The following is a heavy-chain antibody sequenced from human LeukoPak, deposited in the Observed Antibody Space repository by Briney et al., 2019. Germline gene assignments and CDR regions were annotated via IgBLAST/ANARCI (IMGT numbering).Heavy chain of an antibody. CDR2: VYTGGST. J-gene: IGHJ4*02. V-gene: IGHV3-66*01. CDR3: AREKQLWGGFDH. D-gene: IGHD5-18*01. CDR1: GFTVSNNY. Sequence: GRSLRLSCAASGFTVSNNYMSWVRQAPRKGLEWVSAVYTGGSTYYTDSVKGRFTISRDISKNTLYLQMNSLRAEDTAVYYCAREKQLWGGFDHWGQGILVTVSS.